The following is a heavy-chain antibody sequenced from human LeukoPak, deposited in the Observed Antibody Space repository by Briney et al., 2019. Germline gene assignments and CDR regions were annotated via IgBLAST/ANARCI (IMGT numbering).Heavy chain of an antibody. D-gene: IGHD3-9*01. J-gene: IGHJ6*02. CDR1: GGAINISGYY. Sequence: SETLSLTCTVSGGAINISGYYWAWIRQVPGKGLEWIGHIYNSGITDYNPSLRSRVGISVDTSSNHFSLNLTSVTAADTAVYYCARDPSYYNGLTGYPASDGLDVWGQGTTVTVSS. V-gene: IGHV4-31*03. CDR3: ARDPSYYNGLTGYPASDGLDV. CDR2: IYNSGIT.